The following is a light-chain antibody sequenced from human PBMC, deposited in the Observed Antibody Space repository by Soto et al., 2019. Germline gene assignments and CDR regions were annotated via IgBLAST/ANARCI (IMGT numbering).Light chain of an antibody. J-gene: IGKJ5*01. CDR2: GAS. Sequence: ENVLTQSPGTLSLSPGERATLSCRASQTVSSYLTWYQQRPGQAPRLLIYGASKRATGIPERFSGSGSGTDFTLTISRLEPEDFALYYCQQYGTSPITCGQGTRLEIK. CDR3: QQYGTSPIT. CDR1: QTVSSY. V-gene: IGKV3-20*01.